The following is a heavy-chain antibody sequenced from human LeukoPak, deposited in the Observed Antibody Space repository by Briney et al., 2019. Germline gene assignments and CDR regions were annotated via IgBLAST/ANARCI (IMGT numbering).Heavy chain of an antibody. V-gene: IGHV3-23*01. CDR3: AKEPPYCGGDCYSLLDY. D-gene: IGHD2-21*02. Sequence: GGSLRLSCAASGFTFSSYSMSWVRQAPGKGLEWVSGISGGGGTYYADSVKGRFTISRDNSKNTLYLQVNSLRAEDTGVYYCAKEPPYCGGDCYSLLDYWGQGTLVTVSS. CDR1: GFTFSSYS. CDR2: ISGGGGT. J-gene: IGHJ4*02.